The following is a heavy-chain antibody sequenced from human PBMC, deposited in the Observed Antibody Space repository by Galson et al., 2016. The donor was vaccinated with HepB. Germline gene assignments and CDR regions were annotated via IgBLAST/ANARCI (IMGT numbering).Heavy chain of an antibody. CDR1: GFTFSTYA. J-gene: IGHJ4*02. CDR3: ARSRGGGARVPFDY. V-gene: IGHV3-30-3*01. Sequence: SLRLSCAASGFTFSTYAMHWVRQAPGKGLEWVAVISYDGNKKYYAASVNGRFTIARDNSENTLYLQMHSLRAEDTAVYYCARSRGGGARVPFDYWGQGNLVTVSS. CDR2: ISYDGNKK. D-gene: IGHD2-21*01.